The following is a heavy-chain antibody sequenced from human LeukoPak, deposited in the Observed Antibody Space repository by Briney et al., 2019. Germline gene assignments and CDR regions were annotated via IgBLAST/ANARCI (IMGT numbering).Heavy chain of an antibody. Sequence: GGSLRLSCAASGLTFSSYGMHWVRQALGEGLEWVAFIRYDESNKYYADSVKGRFAISRDNSKNTLYPQMNSLRTEDTGVYYCAKDRHDGKDYWGQGTLVTVSS. CDR3: AKDRHDGKDY. CDR2: IRYDESNK. D-gene: IGHD4-23*01. V-gene: IGHV3-30*02. CDR1: GLTFSSYG. J-gene: IGHJ4*02.